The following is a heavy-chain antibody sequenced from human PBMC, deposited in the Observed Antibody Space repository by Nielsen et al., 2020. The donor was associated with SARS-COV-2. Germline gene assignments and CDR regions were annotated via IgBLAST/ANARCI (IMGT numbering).Heavy chain of an antibody. D-gene: IGHD4-17*01. CDR3: ARTTVTTAFDY. CDR1: GGSISSGDYY. CDR2: IYYSGST. J-gene: IGHJ4*02. Sequence: SETLSLTCTVSGGSISSGDYYWNWVRQPPGKGLEWIGHIYYSGSTYYNPSLKSRVTISEDTSKNQFCLNLSSVTAADTAVYYCARTTVTTAFDYWGQGTLVTVSS. V-gene: IGHV4-30-4*01.